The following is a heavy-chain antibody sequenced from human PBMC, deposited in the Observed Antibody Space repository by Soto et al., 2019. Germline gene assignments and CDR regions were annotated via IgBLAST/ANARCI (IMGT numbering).Heavy chain of an antibody. D-gene: IGHD2-15*01. Sequence: QVQLVESGGGVVQPGRSLRLSCAASGFTFSSYGMHWVRQAPGKGLEWVAVISYDGSNKYYADSVKGRFTISRDNSQNTLYLQMNSLRAEDTAVYYCAKRYCSGGSCYPYYFDYCGQGTLVTVSS. CDR1: GFTFSSYG. J-gene: IGHJ4*02. CDR2: ISYDGSNK. V-gene: IGHV3-30*18. CDR3: AKRYCSGGSCYPYYFDY.